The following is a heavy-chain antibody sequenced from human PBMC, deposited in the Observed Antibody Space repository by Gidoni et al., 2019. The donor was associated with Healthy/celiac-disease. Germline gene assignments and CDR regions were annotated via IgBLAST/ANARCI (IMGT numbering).Heavy chain of an antibody. CDR2: IIPILGIA. D-gene: IGHD2-15*01. J-gene: IGHJ4*02. Sequence: QVQLVQSGAEVKQPGSSVKVSCKASGGTFSSYTISWVRQAPGQGLEWMGRIIPILGIANYAQKFQGRVTITADKSTSTAYMELSSLRSEDTAVYYCATYCSGGSCYSPYWGQGTLVTVSS. CDR3: ATYCSGGSCYSPY. V-gene: IGHV1-69*02. CDR1: GGTFSSYT.